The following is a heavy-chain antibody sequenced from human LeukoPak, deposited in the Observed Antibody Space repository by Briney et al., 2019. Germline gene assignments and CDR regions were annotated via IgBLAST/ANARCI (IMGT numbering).Heavy chain of an antibody. Sequence: PSETLSLTCTVSGGSISSSSYYWGWIRQPPGKGLEWIGSIYYSGSTYYNPSLKSRVTISVDTSKNQFSLKLSSVTAADTAVYYCARRRGYSYGLSEAFDYWGQGILVSVSS. J-gene: IGHJ4*02. V-gene: IGHV4-39*07. CDR1: GGSISSSSYY. CDR3: ARRRGYSYGLSEAFDY. CDR2: IYYSGST. D-gene: IGHD5-18*01.